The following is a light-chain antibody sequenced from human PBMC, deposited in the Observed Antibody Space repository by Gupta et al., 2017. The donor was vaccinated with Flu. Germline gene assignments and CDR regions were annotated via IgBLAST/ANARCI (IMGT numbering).Light chain of an antibody. CDR3: QLSQRAPLN. Sequence: DIHMTQSPSSLSASVGDRVTITCRASQTISNYLNWYQQKPGKAPKLLIYEASSLQSGVPSRFSGSGSGTDFTLTISSLQPEDFATYYCQLSQRAPLNFGGGTKVEI. CDR1: QTISNY. CDR2: EAS. J-gene: IGKJ4*01. V-gene: IGKV1-39*01.